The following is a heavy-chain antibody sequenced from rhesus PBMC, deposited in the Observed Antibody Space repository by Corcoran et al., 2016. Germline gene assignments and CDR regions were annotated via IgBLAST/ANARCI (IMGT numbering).Heavy chain of an antibody. CDR2: IYGSSSST. J-gene: IGHJ4*01. D-gene: IGHD3-9*01. CDR3: ASDTDYFDY. V-gene: IGHV4-169*02. CDR1: GGSISSSY. Sequence: QLQLQESGPGLVKPSETLSVTCAVPGGSISSSYWSWIRQAPGKGLEWIGYIYGSSSSTNYNPSLKSRVTLSVDTSKNQLSLKLSSVTAADTAVYYCASDTDYFDYWGQGVLVTVSS.